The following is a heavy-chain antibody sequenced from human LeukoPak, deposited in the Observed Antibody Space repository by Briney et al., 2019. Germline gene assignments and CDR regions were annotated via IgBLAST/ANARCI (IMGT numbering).Heavy chain of an antibody. CDR1: GGSISSSNYY. D-gene: IGHD6-19*01. CDR2: IYYSGST. J-gene: IGHJ4*02. V-gene: IGHV4-39*01. CDR3: AGQIAVAFFDY. Sequence: KPSETLSLTCSVSGGSISSSNYYWGWIRQPPGKGLEWIGSIYYSGSTYYNPSLKSQVTISVDTSKNQFSLKLSSVTAADTAVYYCAGQIAVAFFDYWGQGTLVTVSS.